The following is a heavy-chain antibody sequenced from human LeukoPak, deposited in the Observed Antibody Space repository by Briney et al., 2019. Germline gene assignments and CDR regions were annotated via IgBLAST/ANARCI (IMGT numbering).Heavy chain of an antibody. D-gene: IGHD6-13*01. Sequence: GGSLRLSCTASGFTFGDYAMSWVRQAPGKGLEGITFIRSKAYGGTAEYAASVRGRFTFPRDDSKSISYLQLTSLKTEDTAIYYCARSTYSSSYYVVFDYWGQGTLVTVSS. J-gene: IGHJ4*02. CDR3: ARSTYSSSYYVVFDY. CDR1: GFTFGDYA. V-gene: IGHV3-49*04. CDR2: IRSKAYGGTA.